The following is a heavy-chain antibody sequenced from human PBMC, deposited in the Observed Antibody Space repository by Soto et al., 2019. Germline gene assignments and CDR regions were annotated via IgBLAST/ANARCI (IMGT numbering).Heavy chain of an antibody. CDR3: GRGDYGDY. CDR1: GYTFPSYG. J-gene: IGHJ4*02. V-gene: IGHV1-18*01. Sequence: QVKLIQSGAEVKKPGASVKVACKPSGYTFPSYGITWVRQAPGQGLEWVGWIDVDRGTTNYAQKFHGRVTMTADTPTTTVYMELRSLRSDDTAVYYCGRGDYGDYWGQGTLVIVSS. CDR2: IDVDRGTT.